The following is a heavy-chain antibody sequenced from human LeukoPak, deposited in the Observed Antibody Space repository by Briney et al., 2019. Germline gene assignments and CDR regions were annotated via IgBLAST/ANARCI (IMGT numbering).Heavy chain of an antibody. CDR3: ARGSFYCSSTSCYFSDGMDV. V-gene: IGHV1-18*01. CDR2: ISAYNGNT. J-gene: IGHJ6*02. D-gene: IGHD2-2*01. Sequence: ASVKVSCKASGYTFTSYGISWVRQAPGQGLEWMGWISAYNGNTNYAQKLQGRVTMTTDTSTSTAYMELRSLRSDDTAVYYCARGSFYCSSTSCYFSDGMDVWGLGTTVTVSS. CDR1: GYTFTSYG.